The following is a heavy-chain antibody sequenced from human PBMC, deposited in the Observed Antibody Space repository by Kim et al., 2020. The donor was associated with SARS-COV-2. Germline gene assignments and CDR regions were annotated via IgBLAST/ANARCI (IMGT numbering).Heavy chain of an antibody. CDR1: GGSISSSSYY. CDR2: IYYSGST. V-gene: IGHV4-39*01. D-gene: IGHD1-26*01. Sequence: SETLSLTCTVSGGSISSSSYYWGWIRQPPGKGLEWIGSIYYSGSTYYNPSLKSRVTISVDTSKNQFSLKLSSVTAAGTAVYYCARRKRGRELPFDYWVQGTLVTVSS. CDR3: ARRKRGRELPFDY. J-gene: IGHJ4*02.